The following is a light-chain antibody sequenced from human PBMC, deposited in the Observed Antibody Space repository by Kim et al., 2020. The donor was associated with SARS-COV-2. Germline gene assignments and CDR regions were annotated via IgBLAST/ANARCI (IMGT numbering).Light chain of an antibody. J-gene: IGKJ5*01. CDR1: QSVSSK. CDR2: DAS. Sequence: SPGERAALSCRASQSVSSKLAWYQQKPGQAPRLLIYDASTRASGIPARFIGSRSGTEFTLTIFKLQSEDFALYYCQQYSDWPPITFGQGTRLEIK. V-gene: IGKV3-15*01. CDR3: QQYSDWPPIT.